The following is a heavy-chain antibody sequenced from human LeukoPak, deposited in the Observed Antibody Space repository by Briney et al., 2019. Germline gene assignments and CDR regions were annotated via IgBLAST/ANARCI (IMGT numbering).Heavy chain of an antibody. J-gene: IGHJ4*02. CDR1: GFTFSDYY. V-gene: IGHV3-11*01. CDR3: AREAPPLGLDKWEPPFDY. D-gene: IGHD1-26*01. Sequence: PGGSLRLSCAASGFTFSDYYMSWIRQAPGKGLEWVSYISSSGSTIYYADSVKGRFTISRDNAKNSLYLQMNSLRAEDTAVYYCAREAPPLGLDKWEPPFDYWGQGTLVTVSS. CDR2: ISSSGSTI.